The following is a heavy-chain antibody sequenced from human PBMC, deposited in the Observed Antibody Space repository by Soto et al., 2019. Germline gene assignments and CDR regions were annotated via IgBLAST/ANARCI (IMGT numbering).Heavy chain of an antibody. Sequence: QVQLVESGGGVVQPGRSLRLSCAASGFTFSSYGMHWVRQAPGKGLEWVAVISYDGSNKYYADSVKGRFTIYRDNSKNTLYLQMNSLRAEDTAVYYCAKGGVSDAFDIWGQGTMVTVSS. J-gene: IGHJ3*02. CDR1: GFTFSSYG. D-gene: IGHD3-16*01. CDR2: ISYDGSNK. V-gene: IGHV3-30*18. CDR3: AKGGVSDAFDI.